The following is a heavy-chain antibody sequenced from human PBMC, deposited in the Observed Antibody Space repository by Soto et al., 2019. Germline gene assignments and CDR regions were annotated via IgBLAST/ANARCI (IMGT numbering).Heavy chain of an antibody. CDR2: ISYDGSNK. CDR1: GFTFSSYG. Sequence: QVQLVESGGGVVQPGRSLRLSCAASGFTFSSYGMHWVRQAPGKGLEWVAVISYDGSNKYYADSVKGRFTISRDNSKNTLYLQMNSLRAEDTAVYYCVCGWYGKDYWVQGTLVTVSS. V-gene: IGHV3-30*03. CDR3: VCGWYGKDY. D-gene: IGHD6-19*01. J-gene: IGHJ4*02.